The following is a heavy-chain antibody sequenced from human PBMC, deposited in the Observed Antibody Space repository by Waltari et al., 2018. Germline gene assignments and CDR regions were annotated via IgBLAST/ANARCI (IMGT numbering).Heavy chain of an antibody. J-gene: IGHJ3*02. D-gene: IGHD2-21*02. CDR3: ARGIVVVTAIHSAFDI. Sequence: QVQLVQSGAEVKKPGASVKVSCKASGYTFTGYYMHWVRQAPGQGLEWMGWINPNIGGTNYAQKFQGRVTMTRDTSISTAYMELSRLRSDDTAVYYCARGIVVVTAIHSAFDIWGQGTMVTVSS. CDR1: GYTFTGYY. V-gene: IGHV1-2*02. CDR2: INPNIGGT.